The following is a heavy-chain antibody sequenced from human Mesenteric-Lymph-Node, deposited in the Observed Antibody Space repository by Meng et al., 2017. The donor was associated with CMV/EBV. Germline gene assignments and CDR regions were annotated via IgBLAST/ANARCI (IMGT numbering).Heavy chain of an antibody. J-gene: IGHJ4*02. CDR3: ARHQRWLKSEGDFNY. Sequence: HVQLQWVVVGLLNPRSPLVLPCVFDGVSFSGYYWSWIRQPQGKGLEWIGEINHSGSTNYHPSLKSRVTISEDTSKNQFSLKLSSVTAADTAVYYCARHQRWLKSEGDFNYWGQGTLVTVSS. CDR2: INHSGST. CDR1: GVSFSGYY. V-gene: IGHV4-34*01. D-gene: IGHD4-23*01.